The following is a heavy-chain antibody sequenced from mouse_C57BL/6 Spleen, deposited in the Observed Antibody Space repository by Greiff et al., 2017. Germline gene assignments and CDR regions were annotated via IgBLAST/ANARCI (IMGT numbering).Heavy chain of an antibody. Sequence: VQLQQSGAELVRPGASVKLSCTASGFNIKDDYMHWVKQRPGRGLEWIGRIDPNSGGTKYNQKFKDKATLTADKSSSTAYMQLSSLTYEDSAVYYCANSNSGPLAYWGQGTLVTVSA. CDR3: ANSNSGPLAY. V-gene: IGHV1-62-3*01. CDR1: GFNIKDDY. CDR2: IDPNSGGT. J-gene: IGHJ3*01. D-gene: IGHD2-5*01.